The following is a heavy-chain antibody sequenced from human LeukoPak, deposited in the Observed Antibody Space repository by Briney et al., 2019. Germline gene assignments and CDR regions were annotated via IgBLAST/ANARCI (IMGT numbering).Heavy chain of an antibody. J-gene: IGHJ3*02. CDR1: GGSISSSSYY. CDR3: ARGIAAAGPGAFDI. V-gene: IGHV4-39*01. D-gene: IGHD6-13*01. Sequence: PSETLSLTCTVSGGSISSSSYYWGWIRQPPGKGLEWIGSIYYSGSTYYNPSLKSRVTISVDTSKNQFSLKLSSVTAADTAVYYCARGIAAAGPGAFDIWGQGTMVTVSS. CDR2: IYYSGST.